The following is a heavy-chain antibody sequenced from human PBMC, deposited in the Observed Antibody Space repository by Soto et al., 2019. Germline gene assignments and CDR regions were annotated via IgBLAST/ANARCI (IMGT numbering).Heavy chain of an antibody. D-gene: IGHD6-19*01. CDR2: IYPGDSDT. J-gene: IGHJ4*02. CDR1: GYSFTSYW. V-gene: IGHV5-51*01. Sequence: GESLKISCKGSGYSFTSYWIGWVRQMPGKGLEWMGIIYPGDSDTRYSPSFQGQVTISADKSISTAYLQWSSLKASDTAMYYCARNSIPSRGDSSGSIDYWGQGTLVTVSS. CDR3: ARNSIPSRGDSSGSIDY.